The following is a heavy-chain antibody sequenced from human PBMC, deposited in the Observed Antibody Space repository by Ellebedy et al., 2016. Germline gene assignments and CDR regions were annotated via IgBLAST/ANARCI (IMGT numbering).Heavy chain of an antibody. J-gene: IGHJ4*02. CDR3: ARDFRHDMVATVLYRPFDY. CDR1: GYTFTSYG. Sequence: ASVKVSCKASGYTFTSYGISWVRQAPGQGLEWMGWISAYNGNTNYAQKLQGRVTMTTDTSTSTAYMELRSLRSDDTAVYYCARDFRHDMVATVLYRPFDYWGQGTLVTVSS. D-gene: IGHD5-12*01. CDR2: ISAYNGNT. V-gene: IGHV1-18*04.